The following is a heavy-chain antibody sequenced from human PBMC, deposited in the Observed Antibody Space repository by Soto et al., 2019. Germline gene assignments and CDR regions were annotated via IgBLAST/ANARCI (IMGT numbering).Heavy chain of an antibody. J-gene: IGHJ5*02. V-gene: IGHV1-46*04. CDR2: INPSGGST. Sequence: QVQLVQSGAEVKKPGASVKVSCKASGYTFTSYYMHWVRQAPGQGLEWMGIINPSGGSTSYAQKLQGSVTMTGGTATSTVYMELSSLRSEETAVYYCAKGGGYVGWFDPWGQGTLVTVSS. CDR3: AKGGGYVGWFDP. D-gene: IGHD5-12*01. CDR1: GYTFTSYY.